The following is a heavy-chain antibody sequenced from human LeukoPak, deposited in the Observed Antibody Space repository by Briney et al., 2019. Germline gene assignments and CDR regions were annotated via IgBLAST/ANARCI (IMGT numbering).Heavy chain of an antibody. D-gene: IGHD5-12*01. CDR1: GGSFSGYY. J-gene: IGHJ4*02. CDR2: INHSGST. V-gene: IGHV4-34*01. CDR3: ARGRGYSGFRFDY. Sequence: SETLSLTCAVYGGSFSGYYWSWIPQPPGKGLEWIGEINHSGSTNYNPSLKSRVTISVDTSKNQFSLKLSSVTAADTAVYYCARGRGYSGFRFDYWGQGTLVTVSS.